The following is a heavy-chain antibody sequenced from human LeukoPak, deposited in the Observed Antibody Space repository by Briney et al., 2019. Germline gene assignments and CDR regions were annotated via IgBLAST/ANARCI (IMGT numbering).Heavy chain of an antibody. CDR1: GGSISSGGYY. D-gene: IGHD3-9*01. J-gene: IGHJ4*02. V-gene: IGHV4-30-2*01. CDR3: ARDRWFTTQNFDY. Sequence: SQTLSLTCTVSGGSISSGGYYWSWIRQPPGKGLGWIGYIYHSGSTYYNPSLKSRVTISVDRSKNQFSLKLSSVTAADTAVYYCARDRWFTTQNFDYWGPGTLVTVSS. CDR2: IYHSGST.